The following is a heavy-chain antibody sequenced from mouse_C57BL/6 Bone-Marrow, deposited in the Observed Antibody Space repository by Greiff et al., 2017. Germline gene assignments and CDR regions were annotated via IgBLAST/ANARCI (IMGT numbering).Heavy chain of an antibody. Sequence: EVKVVESGGGLVQSGRSLRLSCATSGFTFSDFYMEWVRQASGQGLEWIAASSNKANDYTTEYSASVKGRFIVTRDTSQSILYLQMDAMRAEDTAIYYCARDTCYDYYAMDYWGQGTSVTVSS. CDR2: SSNKANDYTT. J-gene: IGHJ4*01. CDR1: GFTFSDFY. CDR3: ARDTCYDYYAMDY. V-gene: IGHV7-1*01.